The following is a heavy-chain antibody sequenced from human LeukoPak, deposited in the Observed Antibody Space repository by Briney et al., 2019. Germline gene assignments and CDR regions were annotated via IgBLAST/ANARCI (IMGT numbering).Heavy chain of an antibody. CDR1: GCSISSGGYS. CDR3: ARGYGSGLGFDP. CDR2: IYHSGST. Sequence: SETLSLTCAVSGCSISSGGYSWSWIRQPPGKGLEWIVYIYHSGSTYYNPSLKSLVTISVNRSKNQFSLKLSSVTAADTAGYYCARGYGSGLGFDPWGQGTLVTVSS. J-gene: IGHJ5*02. V-gene: IGHV4-30-2*01. D-gene: IGHD3-10*01.